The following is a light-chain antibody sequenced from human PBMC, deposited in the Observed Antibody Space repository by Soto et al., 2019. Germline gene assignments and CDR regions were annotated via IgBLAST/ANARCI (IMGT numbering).Light chain of an antibody. CDR1: SSDVGGYNS. Sequence: QSALTQPASVSGSPGQSITISCTGTSSDVGGYNSVSWYQQHPGKAPNLMIYDVDKRPSRVSNRFSASKSGNTASLTTSELQAEDEADYYCSSYASSSTLAVFGGGTKLTVL. J-gene: IGLJ2*01. CDR3: SSYASSSTLAV. CDR2: DVD. V-gene: IGLV2-14*01.